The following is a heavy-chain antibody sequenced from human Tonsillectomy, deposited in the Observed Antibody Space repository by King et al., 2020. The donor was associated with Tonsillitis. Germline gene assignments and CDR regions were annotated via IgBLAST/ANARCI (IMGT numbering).Heavy chain of an antibody. CDR3: ARNYYDSTGFYYSIFDF. CDR1: GYIFTSNS. J-gene: IGHJ4*02. Sequence: QLVQSAAEVKKPGASVKVSCKASGYIFTSNSISWVRQAPGQGLEWMGWISVYYGNTSYAQKLQGRVTMTTDTSTSTAYMELRSLRSDDTAVYYCARNYYDSTGFYYSIFDFWGQGPLVTVSA. D-gene: IGHD3-22*01. V-gene: IGHV1-18*04. CDR2: ISVYYGNT.